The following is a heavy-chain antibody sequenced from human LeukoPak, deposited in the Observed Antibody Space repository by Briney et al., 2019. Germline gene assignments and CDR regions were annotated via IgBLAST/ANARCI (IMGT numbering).Heavy chain of an antibody. CDR3: ARYGVGATHFDY. V-gene: IGHV4-31*03. D-gene: IGHD1-26*01. CDR1: GGSISSGGYY. Sequence: PSETLSLTCTVSGGSISSGGYYWSWIRQHPGKGLEWIGYIYYSGSTNYNPSLKSRVTISVDTSKNQFSLKLSSVTAADTAVYYCARYGVGATHFDYWGQGTLVTVSS. J-gene: IGHJ4*02. CDR2: IYYSGST.